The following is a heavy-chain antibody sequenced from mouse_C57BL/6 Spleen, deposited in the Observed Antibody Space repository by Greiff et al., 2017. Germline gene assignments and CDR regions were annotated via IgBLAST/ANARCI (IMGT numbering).Heavy chain of an antibody. CDR1: GYTFTDYY. V-gene: IGHV1-26*01. D-gene: IGHD1-1*01. CDR2: INPNNGGT. Sequence: EVQLQQSGPELVKPGASVKISCKASGYTFTDYYMNWVKQSHGKSLEWIGDINPNNGGTSYNQKFKGKATLTVDKSSSTAYMELRSLTSEDSAVYYCARVYYYGSRSGFAYWGQGTLVTVSA. J-gene: IGHJ3*01. CDR3: ARVYYYGSRSGFAY.